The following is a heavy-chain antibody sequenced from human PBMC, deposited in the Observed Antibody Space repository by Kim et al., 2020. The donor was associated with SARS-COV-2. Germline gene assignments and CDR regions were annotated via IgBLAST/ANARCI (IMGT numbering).Heavy chain of an antibody. V-gene: IGHV4-34*01. CDR1: GGYFSGYY. Sequence: SETLSLTCAVYGGYFSGYYWSWIRQPPGKGLEWIGEINHSGSTNYNPSLKSRVTISVDTSKNQFSLKLSSVTAADTAVYYCARGGAPRWRRKGSPPLNWFDPWGQGTLVTVSS. J-gene: IGHJ5*02. CDR2: INHSGST. D-gene: IGHD3-10*01. CDR3: ARGGAPRWRRKGSPPLNWFDP.